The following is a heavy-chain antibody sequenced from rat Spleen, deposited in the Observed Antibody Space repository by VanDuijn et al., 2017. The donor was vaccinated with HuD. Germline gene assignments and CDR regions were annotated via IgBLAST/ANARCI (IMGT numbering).Heavy chain of an antibody. J-gene: IGHJ3*01. CDR2: INSASST. CDR1: GYSITSSYR. CDR3: ARTYFGSHQWFAY. Sequence: EVQLQESGPGLVKPSQSLSLTCSVSGYSITSSYRWNWIRMFPGNKLEWMGYINSASSTNYKPSRISRIYITRNTSKNQFFLQLNSVTNEDTSTYFCARTYFGSHQWFAYWGPGTLVSVSS. D-gene: IGHD1-2*01. V-gene: IGHV3-3*01.